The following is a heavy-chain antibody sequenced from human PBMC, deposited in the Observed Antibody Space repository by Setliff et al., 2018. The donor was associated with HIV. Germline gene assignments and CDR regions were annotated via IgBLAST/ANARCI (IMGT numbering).Heavy chain of an antibody. CDR2: ISAYNGNT. V-gene: IGHV1-18*01. Sequence: ASVKVSCKASGGTFKNLAISWVRQAPGQGLEWMGWISAYNGNTNYPQKLQDRVTMTTDTSTSTAYMELRSLRSDDTAVYYCARDGDSSGWYGYYYYMDVWGKGTTVTVSS. CDR1: GGTFKNLA. D-gene: IGHD6-19*01. J-gene: IGHJ6*03. CDR3: ARDGDSSGWYGYYYYMDV.